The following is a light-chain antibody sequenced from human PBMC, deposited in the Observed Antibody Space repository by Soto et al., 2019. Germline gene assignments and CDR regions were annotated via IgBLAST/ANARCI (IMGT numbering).Light chain of an antibody. J-gene: IGKJ1*01. CDR1: QSVSSY. CDR2: DAS. CDR3: QERSNWLWT. V-gene: IGKV3-11*01. Sequence: EIVLTQSPATLSLSPGERATLSCRASQSVSSYLAWYQQTPGQAPRLLIYDASNRATGIPARFSGSGSGTDFTLTISSLEPEDFAVYYCQERSNWLWTFAQGTKVEIK.